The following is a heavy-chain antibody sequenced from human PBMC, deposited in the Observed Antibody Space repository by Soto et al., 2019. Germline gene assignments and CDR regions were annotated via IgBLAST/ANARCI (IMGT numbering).Heavy chain of an antibody. D-gene: IGHD3-3*01. CDR1: GYTFTSYG. CDR3: ARLLRDLRFLEWLTYGDAFAI. V-gene: IGHV1-18*01. Sequence: ASVKVSCKASGYTFTSYGISWVRQAPGQGLEWMGWISAYNGNTNYAQKLQGRVTMTTDTSTSTAYMELRSLRSDDTAVYYCARLLRDLRFLEWLTYGDAFAIWGQGTMVTVSS. J-gene: IGHJ3*02. CDR2: ISAYNGNT.